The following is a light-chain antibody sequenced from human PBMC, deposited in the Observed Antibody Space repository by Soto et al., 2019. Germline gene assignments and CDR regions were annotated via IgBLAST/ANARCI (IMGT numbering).Light chain of an antibody. CDR1: ISNIGAGYD. J-gene: IGLJ2*01. CDR2: GNS. Sequence: QSVLTQPPSVSGAPGQRGTISCTGSISNIGAGYDLHWYQQLPGTAPKLLIYGNSNRPSGVPDRFSGSKSGTSASLAITGLQAEDEADYYCQSYDSSLSGYVVFGGGTKLTVL. CDR3: QSYDSSLSGYVV. V-gene: IGLV1-40*01.